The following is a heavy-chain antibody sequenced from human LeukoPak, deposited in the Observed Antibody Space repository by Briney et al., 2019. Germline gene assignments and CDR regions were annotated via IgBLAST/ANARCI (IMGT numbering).Heavy chain of an antibody. CDR1: GGSISSYY. CDR3: ARVWSSGWATVDY. J-gene: IGHJ4*02. D-gene: IGHD6-19*01. V-gene: IGHV4-59*08. CDR2: IYYSGST. Sequence: SETLSLTCTVSGGSISSYYWSWIRQPPGKGLEWIGYIYYSGSTYYNPSLKSRVTISVDTSKNQFSLKLSSVTAADTAVYYCARVWSSGWATVDYWGQGTLVTVSS.